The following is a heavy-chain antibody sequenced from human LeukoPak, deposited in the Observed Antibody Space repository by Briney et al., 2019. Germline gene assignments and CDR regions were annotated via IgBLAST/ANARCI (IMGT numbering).Heavy chain of an antibody. CDR3: ARRLTN. J-gene: IGHJ4*02. Sequence: PSETLSLTCAVYGGSFSGYYWSWIRQPPGKGLEWIGEINHSGSTYYNPSLKSRVTISVDTSKNQFSLKLSSVTAADTAVYYCARRLTNWGQGTLVTVSS. CDR1: GGSFSGYY. CDR2: INHSGST. D-gene: IGHD1-14*01. V-gene: IGHV4-34*01.